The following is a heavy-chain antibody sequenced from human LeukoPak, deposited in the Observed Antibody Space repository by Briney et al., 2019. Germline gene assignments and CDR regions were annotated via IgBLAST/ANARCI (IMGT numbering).Heavy chain of an antibody. J-gene: IGHJ4*02. Sequence: ASVKVSFKASGYTFTSYGISWVRQAPGQGLEWMGWISAYNGNTNYAQKLQGRVTMTTDTSTSTAYMELRSLRSDDTAVYYCARVGENLGKRYYYDSSGYPCDYWGQGTLVTVSS. V-gene: IGHV1-18*01. CDR2: ISAYNGNT. CDR3: ARVGENLGKRYYYDSSGYPCDY. CDR1: GYTFTSYG. D-gene: IGHD3-22*01.